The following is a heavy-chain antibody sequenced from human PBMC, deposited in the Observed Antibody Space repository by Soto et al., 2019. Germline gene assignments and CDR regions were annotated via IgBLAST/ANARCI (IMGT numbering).Heavy chain of an antibody. CDR2: ISGSGGST. V-gene: IGHV3-23*01. CDR1: GFTFSSYA. Sequence: GGSLRLSCAASGFTFSSYAMSWVRQAPGKGLEWVSAISGSGGSTYYADSVKGRFTISRDNSKNTLYLQMNSLRAEDTAVYYCAKDRGIQLWPRNHYYYGMDVWGQGTTVTVSS. CDR3: AKDRGIQLWPRNHYYYGMDV. D-gene: IGHD5-18*01. J-gene: IGHJ6*02.